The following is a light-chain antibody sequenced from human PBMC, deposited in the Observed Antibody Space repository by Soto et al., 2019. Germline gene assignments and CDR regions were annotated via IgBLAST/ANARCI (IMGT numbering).Light chain of an antibody. CDR1: EGLSYF. CDR2: GVS. J-gene: IGKJ2*01. Sequence: EIVLTQPPATLSVSPGERVTLSCRASEGLSYFLAWYQHKPRQSPRLLIYGVSTRAAGVPSRYSGGGSATEVTLTISSLQAEDFAVYYFQSYNDWPFAFGQGTKREI. CDR3: QSYNDWPFA. V-gene: IGKV3-15*01.